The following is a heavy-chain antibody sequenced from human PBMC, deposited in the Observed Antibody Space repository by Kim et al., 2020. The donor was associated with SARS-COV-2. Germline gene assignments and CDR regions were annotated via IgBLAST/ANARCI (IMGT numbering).Heavy chain of an antibody. CDR1: NGSISNYY. V-gene: IGHV4-59*08. CDR3: ARHYRVGAPYFDY. Sequence: SETLSLTCTVSNGSISNYYWSWIRQPPGKGLEWVGYIYYSGSTNYNPSLKSRVTISVDTSKNQFSLKLSSVTAADTAVYYCARHYRVGAPYFDYWGQGTL. CDR2: IYYSGST. J-gene: IGHJ4*02. D-gene: IGHD1-26*01.